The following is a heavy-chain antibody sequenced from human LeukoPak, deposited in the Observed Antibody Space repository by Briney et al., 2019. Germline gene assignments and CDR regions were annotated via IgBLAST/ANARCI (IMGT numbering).Heavy chain of an antibody. J-gene: IGHJ4*02. CDR1: GFIFSDYY. CDR2: I. D-gene: IGHD2-2*02. Sequence: SGVSLRLSCAASGFIFSDYYMSWVRQAPGKGLEWLSYIDSVKGRFTISRDNAKNSLHLQMDSLRAEDTAVYYCARRGFQLVYDYWGQGILVTVSS. V-gene: IGHV3-11*04. CDR3: ARRGFQLVYDY.